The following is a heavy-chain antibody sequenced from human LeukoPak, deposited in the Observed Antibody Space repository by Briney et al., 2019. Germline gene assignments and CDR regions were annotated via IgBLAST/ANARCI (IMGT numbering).Heavy chain of an antibody. V-gene: IGHV4-59*08. CDR2: MYYRGST. J-gene: IGHJ6*02. CDR3: ARLFGSGIYYYYGMDA. D-gene: IGHD3-10*01. Sequence: SETLSLTCTVSGGSISSYYWSWIRQPRGKGLGGIGYMYYRGSTHYNPALNSLVTITVATSKNQFSLKLSSVTAADTAVYYCARLFGSGIYYYYGMDAWGQGTTVTVSS. CDR1: GGSISSYY.